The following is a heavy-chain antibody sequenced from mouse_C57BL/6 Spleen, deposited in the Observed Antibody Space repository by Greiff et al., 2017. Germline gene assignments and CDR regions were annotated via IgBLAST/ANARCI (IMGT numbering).Heavy chain of an antibody. CDR3: ARGYTTVVPLQGFDV. Sequence: EVQLQQSGPELVKPGASVKISCKASGYSFTGYYMNWVKQSPEKSLEWIGEINPSTGGTTYNQKFKAKATLTVDKSSSTAYMQLKSLTSEDSAVYYCARGYTTVVPLQGFDVWGTGTTVTVSS. CDR2: INPSTGGT. D-gene: IGHD1-1*01. V-gene: IGHV1-42*01. J-gene: IGHJ1*03. CDR1: GYSFTGYY.